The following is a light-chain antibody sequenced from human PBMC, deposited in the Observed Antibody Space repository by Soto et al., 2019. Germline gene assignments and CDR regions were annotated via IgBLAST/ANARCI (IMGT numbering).Light chain of an antibody. J-gene: IGKJ4*01. CDR2: GSS. CDR1: QTIGSTY. V-gene: IGKV3-20*01. CDR3: QQYASSPLLT. Sequence: EIVLTQSPGTLSLSPGETATLSCRASQTIGSTYLAWYQQKPGQAPRLLIFGSSNRATGIPDRFSGSGSGTDFTLSISRLEPEDFAVDYCQQYASSPLLTFGRGTKVEIK.